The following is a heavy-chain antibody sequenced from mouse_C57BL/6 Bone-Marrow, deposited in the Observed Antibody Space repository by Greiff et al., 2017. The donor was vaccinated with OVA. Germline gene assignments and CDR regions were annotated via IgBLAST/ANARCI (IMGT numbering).Heavy chain of an antibody. V-gene: IGHV5-4*03. D-gene: IGHD1-3*01. Sequence: EVKVVESGGGLVKPGGSLKLSCAASGFTFSSYAMSWVRQTPEKRLEWVATISDGGSYTYYPDNVKGRFTISRDNAKNNLYLQMSHLKSEDTAMYYCARGSSGPPYFDYWGQGTTLTVSS. CDR1: GFTFSSYA. J-gene: IGHJ2*01. CDR2: ISDGGSYT. CDR3: ARGSSGPPYFDY.